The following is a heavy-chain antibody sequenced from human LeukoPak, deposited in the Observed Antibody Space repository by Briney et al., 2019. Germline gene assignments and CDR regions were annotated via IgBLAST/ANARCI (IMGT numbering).Heavy chain of an antibody. J-gene: IGHJ4*02. Sequence: GGSLRLSCAAAGFTFSSYSMNWVRQAPGKGLEWVSYISSSSSTIYYADSVKGRFTISRDNAMNSLYLQMNSLRAADTAYYYCAREGHVGGYYGSGTYYFDYWGQGALVTVSS. D-gene: IGHD3-10*01. CDR1: GFTFSSYS. V-gene: IGHV3-48*04. CDR3: AREGHVGGYYGSGTYYFDY. CDR2: ISSSSSTI.